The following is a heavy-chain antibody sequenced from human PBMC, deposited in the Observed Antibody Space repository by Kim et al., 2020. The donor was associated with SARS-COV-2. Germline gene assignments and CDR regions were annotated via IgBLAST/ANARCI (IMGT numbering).Heavy chain of an antibody. CDR3: ARNPISEQQERNWYFDL. J-gene: IGHJ2*01. CDR1: GGTFSSYA. D-gene: IGHD6-13*01. V-gene: IGHV1-69*13. Sequence: SVKVSCKASGGTFSSYAISWVRQAPGQGLEWMGGIIPIFGTANYAQKFQGRVTITADESTSTAYMELSSLRSEDTAVYYCARNPISEQQERNWYFDLWGRGTLVTVSS. CDR2: IIPIFGTA.